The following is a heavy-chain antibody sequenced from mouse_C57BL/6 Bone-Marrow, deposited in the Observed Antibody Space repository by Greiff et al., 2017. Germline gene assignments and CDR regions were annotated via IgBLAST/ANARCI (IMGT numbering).Heavy chain of an antibody. Sequence: DVMLVESGGDLVKPGGSLKLSCAASGFTFSSYGMSWVRQTPDKRLEWVATISSGGSYTYYPDSVKGRFTSSRNNAKNTLFLQMSSLKSEDTAMYYCARHGGLRPLDYWGQGTTLTVSS. CDR2: ISSGGSYT. V-gene: IGHV5-6*02. CDR3: ARHGGLRPLDY. CDR1: GFTFSSYG. J-gene: IGHJ2*01.